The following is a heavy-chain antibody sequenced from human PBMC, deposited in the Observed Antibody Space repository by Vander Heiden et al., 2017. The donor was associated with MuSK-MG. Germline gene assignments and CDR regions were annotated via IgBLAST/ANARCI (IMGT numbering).Heavy chain of an antibody. CDR2: ISYDTRVD. D-gene: IGHD5-12*01. J-gene: IGHJ4*02. CDR1: GFTFRNFG. Sequence: QVQLVESGGGVVQPGGSLRISCTASGFTFRNFGMHWVRQAPGKGLEWVAVISYDTRVDYYASSGKGRFTISRDNSRNTLDLQMSGLRNEEKALYFCTKEVREDMQVVQAGIHPYDCELWGRGT. V-gene: IGHV3-30*18. CDR3: TKEVREDMQVVQAGIHPYDCEL.